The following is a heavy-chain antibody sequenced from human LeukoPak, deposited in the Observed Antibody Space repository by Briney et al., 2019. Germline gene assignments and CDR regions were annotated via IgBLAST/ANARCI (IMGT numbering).Heavy chain of an antibody. J-gene: IGHJ4*02. D-gene: IGHD1-26*01. CDR1: GGSISSGSYY. V-gene: IGHV4-61*02. CDR2: IYTSGST. Sequence: SQTLSLTCTVSGGSISSGSYYWSWIRQPAGKGLEWIGRIYTSGSTNYNPSLKSRVTISVDTSKNQFSLKLSSVTAADTAVYYCARQSYWGVIDYWGQGTLVTVSS. CDR3: ARQSYWGVIDY.